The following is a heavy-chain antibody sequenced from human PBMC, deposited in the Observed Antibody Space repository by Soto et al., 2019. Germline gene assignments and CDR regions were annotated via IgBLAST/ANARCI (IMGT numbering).Heavy chain of an antibody. J-gene: IGHJ6*02. D-gene: IGHD1-26*01. CDR3: ARDCGVGYYYYGMDV. Sequence: SCAASGFTFSSYSMNWFRQAPGKGLEWVSSISSSSSYIYYADSVKGRFTISRDNAKNSLYLQMNSLRAEDTAVYYCARDCGVGYYYYGMDVWGQGTTVTVSS. V-gene: IGHV3-21*01. CDR2: ISSSSSYI. CDR1: GFTFSSYS.